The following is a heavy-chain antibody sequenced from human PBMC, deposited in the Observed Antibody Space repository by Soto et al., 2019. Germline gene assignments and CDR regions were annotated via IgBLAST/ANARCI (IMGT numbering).Heavy chain of an antibody. CDR2: IYWDDDK. Sequence: QITLKESGPTLVKPTQTLTLTCTFSGFALSISGVGVGWIRQPPGKALEWLALIYWDDDKRYSPSLKSRLTITKDTSKNQVVLTMTNMDPVDTATYYCAHTIELDYYYGMDVWGQGTTVTVSS. D-gene: IGHD1-26*01. V-gene: IGHV2-5*02. CDR1: GFALSISGVG. J-gene: IGHJ6*02. CDR3: AHTIELDYYYGMDV.